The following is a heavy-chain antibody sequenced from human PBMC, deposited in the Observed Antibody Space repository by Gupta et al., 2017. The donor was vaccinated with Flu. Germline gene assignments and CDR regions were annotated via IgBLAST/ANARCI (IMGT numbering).Heavy chain of an antibody. D-gene: IGHD2-15*01. J-gene: IGHJ3*01. CDR2: VYYSGNI. CDR1: AGSITSHTHH. CDR3: AGGGTGYCSGDNCDTDPRVDAYDF. V-gene: IGHV4-39*01. Sequence: QLQLQESGPGRVKPPETLSLSCSVSAGSITSHTHHCGWIRRPPGNGLAWIGSVYYSGNIYYSPSLRSGVSISMDTSRNQFSLKLTSVTAADTALYYCAGGGTGYCSGDNCDTDPRVDAYDFWGPGTEVTVSS.